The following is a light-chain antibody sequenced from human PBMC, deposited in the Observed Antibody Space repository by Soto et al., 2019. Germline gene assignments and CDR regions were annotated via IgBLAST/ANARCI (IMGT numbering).Light chain of an antibody. V-gene: IGKV1-9*01. Sequence: DIQLTQSPSLLSASVGDRVTITCRASQGISTYLAWYQQTSGKAPKLLISAASTLQRGVPSRFSGSGSGTQFTLTISSLQPEDFATYYCQYLNSFPLTFGGGTKVEIK. CDR2: AAS. CDR1: QGISTY. CDR3: QYLNSFPLT. J-gene: IGKJ4*01.